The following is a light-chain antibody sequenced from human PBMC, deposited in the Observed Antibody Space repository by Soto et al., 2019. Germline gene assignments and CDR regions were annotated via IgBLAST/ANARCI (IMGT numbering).Light chain of an antibody. Sequence: DIPMTQSPSSVSASVGDRVTITCWASQDISTWLAWYQHKPGKAPELLIHAAYSLRNGVPSRFSGSGSGTDFALTITSLQPEDFATYYCQQSNSFPRTFGQGTKVEI. CDR2: AAY. J-gene: IGKJ1*01. CDR1: QDISTW. V-gene: IGKV1-12*01. CDR3: QQSNSFPRT.